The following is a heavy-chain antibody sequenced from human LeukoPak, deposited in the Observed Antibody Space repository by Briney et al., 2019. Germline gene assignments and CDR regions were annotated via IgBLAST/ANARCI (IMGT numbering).Heavy chain of an antibody. Sequence: GESLRISCKGSGYSITSYWISWVRQMPGKGLEWMGRIDPSDSYTNYSPSFQGHVTISADKSISTAYLQWSSLKASDTAMYYCARLFQDGISDYYGSGSYIPFDYWGQGTLVTVSS. CDR1: GYSITSYW. D-gene: IGHD3-10*01. CDR2: IDPSDSYT. J-gene: IGHJ4*02. V-gene: IGHV5-10-1*01. CDR3: ARLFQDGISDYYGSGSYIPFDY.